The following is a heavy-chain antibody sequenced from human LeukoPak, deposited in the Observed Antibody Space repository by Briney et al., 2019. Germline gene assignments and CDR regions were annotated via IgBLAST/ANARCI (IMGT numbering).Heavy chain of an antibody. J-gene: IGHJ4*02. D-gene: IGHD3-16*01. CDR2: ISSNGATT. V-gene: IGHV3-64*05. CDR3: VKIVMAGGYFDY. Sequence: GGSLRLSCSASGFTFSSYAMHWVRQAPGKGLEYVSAISSNGATTYYADSVKGRFTISRDNSKNTLYYQMSSLRPEDTAVYYCVKIVMAGGYFDYWGQGTLVTVSS. CDR1: GFTFSSYA.